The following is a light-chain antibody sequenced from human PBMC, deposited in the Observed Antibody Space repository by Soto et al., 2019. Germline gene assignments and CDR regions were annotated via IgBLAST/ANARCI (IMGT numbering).Light chain of an antibody. J-gene: IGKJ1*01. CDR2: GAS. CDR1: QSVDIN. Sequence: EIVLTQSPATLSVSPGERVTLSCRDSQSVDINLAWYQQKPGQAPRLLIYGASTRATDMSGTFSGRGSGTEFTLTISNVRPEDFAVYYCQQYRSWPRTFGQGTKVEIK. V-gene: IGKV3-15*01. CDR3: QQYRSWPRT.